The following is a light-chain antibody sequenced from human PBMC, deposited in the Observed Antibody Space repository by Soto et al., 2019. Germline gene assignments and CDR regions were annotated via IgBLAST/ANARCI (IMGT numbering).Light chain of an antibody. J-gene: IGKJ1*01. Sequence: EIVLTQSPATLSLSPGERATLSCRASQSVSSYLAWYQHKPGQAPRLLIYDASNRATGIPAMFSGSGSGTDFTLTISRLEPEDSAVYYCQQYGSSPTWTFGQGTKVDIK. CDR2: DAS. CDR3: QQYGSSPTWT. CDR1: QSVSSY. V-gene: IGKV3-20*01.